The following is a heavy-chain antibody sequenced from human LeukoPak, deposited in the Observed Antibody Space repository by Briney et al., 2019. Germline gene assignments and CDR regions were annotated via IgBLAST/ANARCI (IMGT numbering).Heavy chain of an antibody. J-gene: IGHJ4*02. D-gene: IGHD6-25*01. V-gene: IGHV6-1*01. CDR1: GDSVSSKSTT. CDR3: ARLRETYSSELPATPAFDY. CDR2: TYYTSKWYN. Sequence: SQTLSLTCAIYGDSVSSKSTTWNWIRQSPSRGLEWLGRTYYTSKWYNDYAVSVKSRITINPDTSKNQFSLKLSSVTAADTAVYYCARLRETYSSELPATPAFDYWGQGTLVTVSS.